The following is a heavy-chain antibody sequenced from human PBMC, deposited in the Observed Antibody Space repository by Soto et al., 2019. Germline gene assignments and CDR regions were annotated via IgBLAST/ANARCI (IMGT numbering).Heavy chain of an antibody. CDR1: GFTSDDYDYA. V-gene: IGHV3-49*04. CDR2: IRGSTYGGTT. J-gene: IGHJ6*02. CDR3: SRDGDFYGLDV. Sequence: PVGSLRLSCTFSGFTSDDYDYALTWVRQAPGKGLQWLGLIRGSTYGGTTEYAASVKGRFTISRDDSKGITYLQMNSLKTEDTAVYYCSRDGDFYGLDVWGQGTTVTVS. D-gene: IGHD3-3*01.